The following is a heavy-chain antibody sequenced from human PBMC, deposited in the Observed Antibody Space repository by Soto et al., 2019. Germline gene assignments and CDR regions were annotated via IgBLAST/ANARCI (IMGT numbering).Heavy chain of an antibody. J-gene: IGHJ4*02. CDR3: SGYYYDSSGYYYPGY. Sequence: GESLKISCNGSGYIFTSYWISWVRQMPGKGLEWMGRIDPSDSYTNYSPSFQGHVTISADKSISTAYLQWSSLKASDTAMYYCSGYYYDSSGYYYPGYWGQGTLVTVSS. V-gene: IGHV5-10-1*01. D-gene: IGHD3-22*01. CDR2: IDPSDSYT. CDR1: GYIFTSYW.